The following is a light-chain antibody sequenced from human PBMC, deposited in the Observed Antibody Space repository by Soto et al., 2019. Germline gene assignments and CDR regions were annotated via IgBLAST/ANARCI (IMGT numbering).Light chain of an antibody. J-gene: IGLJ3*02. V-gene: IGLV2-14*03. CDR3: TSYSITSALEV. CDR2: DVS. CDR1: RSDVGDYNL. Sequence: QSALTQPASVSGSPGQSITISCTGTRSDVGDYNLVSWYQQHPGKAPKLIIFDVSDRPSGVSDRFSGSKSGNTASLTISGLQAEVEADYYCTSYSITSALEVFGGGTKVTVL.